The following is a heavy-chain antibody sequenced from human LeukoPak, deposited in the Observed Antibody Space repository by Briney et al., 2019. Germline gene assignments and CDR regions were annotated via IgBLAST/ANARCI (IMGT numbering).Heavy chain of an antibody. V-gene: IGHV3-30*02. D-gene: IGHD6-19*01. CDR1: GFTFSSYG. J-gene: IGHJ4*02. CDR2: IRYDGSNK. CDR3: AKTQQDKQWLPRVAVDY. Sequence: PGGSLRLSCAASGFTFSSYGMHWVRQAPGKGLEWVAFIRYDGSNKYYADSVKGRFTISRDNSKNTLYLQMNSLRAEDTAVYYCAKTQQDKQWLPRVAVDYWGQGTLVTVSS.